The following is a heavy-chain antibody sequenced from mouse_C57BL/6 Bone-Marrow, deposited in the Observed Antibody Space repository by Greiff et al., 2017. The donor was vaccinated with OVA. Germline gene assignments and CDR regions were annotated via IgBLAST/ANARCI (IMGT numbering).Heavy chain of an antibody. V-gene: IGHV1-59*01. CDR1: GYTFTSYW. CDR2: IEPSDSYT. J-gene: IGHJ3*01. Sequence: QVQLQQPGAELVRPGTSVKLSCKASGYTFTSYWMHWVKQRPGQGLEWIGVIEPSDSYTNYNQKFKGKATLTVDTSSSTAYMQLSSLTSEDSAVYYCARGQLRRAWFAYWGQGTLVTVSA. CDR3: ARGQLRRAWFAY. D-gene: IGHD3-2*02.